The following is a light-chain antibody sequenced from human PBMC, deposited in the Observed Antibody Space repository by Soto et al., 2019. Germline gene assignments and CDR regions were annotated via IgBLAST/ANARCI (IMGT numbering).Light chain of an antibody. V-gene: IGKV1-8*01. CDR3: QQSYNVPIT. Sequence: AIRMTQSPSSFSASTLDKVTITSRASQGISSYLAWNQQKPGKAPKLLIYAASTLQSGVPSRFSGSGSGTDFTLTISCLQSEDFATYYCQQSYNVPITFGQGTRLEIK. CDR2: AAS. CDR1: QGISSY. J-gene: IGKJ5*01.